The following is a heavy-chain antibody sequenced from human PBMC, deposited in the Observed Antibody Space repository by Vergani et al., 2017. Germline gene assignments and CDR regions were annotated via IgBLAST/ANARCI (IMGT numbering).Heavy chain of an antibody. Sequence: QVQILQSGGGVVQPGGSLRLSCTLSGFTLNTYGIHWVRQAPGKGLEWVSFIRYDGSSEYYGDSVKGRFTISRDKSQNTVNLQMNSLRTEDTAVYFCADSVIAGNVGVAYFGMDGWGRGTPVTVSS. CDR3: ADSVIAGNVGVAYFGMDG. D-gene: IGHD2/OR15-2a*01. V-gene: IGHV3-30*02. J-gene: IGHJ6*02. CDR2: IRYDGSSE. CDR1: GFTLNTYG.